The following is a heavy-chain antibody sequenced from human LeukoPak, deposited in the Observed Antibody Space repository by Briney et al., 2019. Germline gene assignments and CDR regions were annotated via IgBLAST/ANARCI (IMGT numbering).Heavy chain of an antibody. J-gene: IGHJ4*02. D-gene: IGHD5-18*01. V-gene: IGHV1-69*04. CDR1: GGTFSSYA. Sequence: SVKVSCKASGGTFSSYAISWVRQAPGQGLEWMGRIIPILGIANYAQKFQGRVTITADKSTSTAYMELSSLRSEDTAVYYCARAEDRAEPTLDYWGQGTLVTVSS. CDR2: IIPILGIA. CDR3: ARAEDRAEPTLDY.